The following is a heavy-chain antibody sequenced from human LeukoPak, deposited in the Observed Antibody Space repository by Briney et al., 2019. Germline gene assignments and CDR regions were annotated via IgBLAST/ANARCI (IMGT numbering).Heavy chain of an antibody. CDR3: ATPAAGPGAEYSLY. D-gene: IGHD6-13*01. CDR1: GFTFSSYS. J-gene: IGHJ1*01. CDR2: IDFTSRYI. V-gene: IGHV3-21*01. Sequence: PGGSLRLSCAASGFTFSSYSMNWVRQAPGKGLEWVSSIDFTSRYIYNADSMKGRFTTSRDNAKNSLDLQMNSLKVEDTAVYYCATPAAGPGAEYSLYWGQGTLVIVSS.